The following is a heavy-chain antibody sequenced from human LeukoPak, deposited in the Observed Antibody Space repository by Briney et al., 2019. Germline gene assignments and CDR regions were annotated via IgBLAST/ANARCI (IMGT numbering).Heavy chain of an antibody. V-gene: IGHV3-21*01. Sequence: GGSLRLSCAASGFTFSSYSMNWVRQAPGKGLEWVSSISSSSSYIYYADSVKGRFTISRDNAKKSLSLQMNSLRAEDTAVYYCARLMWELPPHYYYMDVWGKGTTVTISS. CDR1: GFTFSSYS. CDR2: ISSSSSYI. CDR3: ARLMWELPPHYYYMDV. D-gene: IGHD1-26*01. J-gene: IGHJ6*03.